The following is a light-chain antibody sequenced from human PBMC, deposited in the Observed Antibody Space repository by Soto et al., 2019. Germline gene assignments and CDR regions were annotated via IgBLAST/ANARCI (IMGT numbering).Light chain of an antibody. V-gene: IGKV1-9*01. CDR2: AAS. CDR1: RGISSY. J-gene: IGKJ2*01. CDR3: QQLDSYPYT. Sequence: DIQLTQSPSFLSASVGDRVTITCRASRGISSYLAWFQQIPGKPPKLVIYAASTLQPGVPSRFSGGGSGTGFTLTISSLQPEYVATYYCQQLDSYPYTFGQGTKLEIK.